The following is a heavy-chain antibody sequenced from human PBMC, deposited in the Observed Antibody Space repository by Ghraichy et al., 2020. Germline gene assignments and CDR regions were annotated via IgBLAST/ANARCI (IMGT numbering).Heavy chain of an antibody. CDR2: ISGSGGST. CDR3: ASQFNDYSNVGTDYYYYYYMEV. CDR1: LFTFSSYA. V-gene: IGHV3-23*01. D-gene: IGHD4-11*01. J-gene: IGHJ6*03. Sequence: GGSLRLSCAASLFTFSSYAMSWVRQAPGKGLEWVSAISGSGGSTYYADSVKGRFTISRDNSKNTLYLQMNSLRAEDTAVYYCASQFNDYSNVGTDYYYYYYMEVWGKGTTVTVSS.